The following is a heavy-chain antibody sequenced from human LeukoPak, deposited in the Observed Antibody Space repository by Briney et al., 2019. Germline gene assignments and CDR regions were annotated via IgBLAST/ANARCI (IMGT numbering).Heavy chain of an antibody. V-gene: IGHV4-59*01. CDR2: IHYSRST. CDR1: GGSINSYY. Sequence: SETLSLTCTVSGGSINSYYWSWIRQPPGKGLEWIGYIHYSRSTNYTPSLKSRVTISVDTSKNQFSLKLSSVTAADTAVYYCARVRDRSGYFYDFDYWGQGTLVTVSS. CDR3: ARVRDRSGYFYDFDY. J-gene: IGHJ4*02. D-gene: IGHD3-22*01.